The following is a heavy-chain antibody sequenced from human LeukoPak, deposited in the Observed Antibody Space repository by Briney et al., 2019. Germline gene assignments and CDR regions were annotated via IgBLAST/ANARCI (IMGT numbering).Heavy chain of an antibody. V-gene: IGHV3-21*04. CDR3: AKDLRPYNYGQFDP. Sequence: TPGGSLRLSCAASGFTFSSYSMNWVRQAPGKGLEWVSSISSSSSYIYYADSVKGRFTISRDNSKNTLYLQMNSLRVEDTAVYYCAKDLRPYNYGQFDPWGQGTLVTVSS. J-gene: IGHJ5*02. D-gene: IGHD3-16*01. CDR2: ISSSSSYI. CDR1: GFTFSSYS.